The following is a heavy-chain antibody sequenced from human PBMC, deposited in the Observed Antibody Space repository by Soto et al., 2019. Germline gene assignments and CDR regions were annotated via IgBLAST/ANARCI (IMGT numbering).Heavy chain of an antibody. CDR2: INPNSGGT. D-gene: IGHD2-21*02. J-gene: IGHJ6*02. CDR1: GYTFTGYY. CDR3: ARSHIVVVTASYGMDV. Sequence: QVQLVQSGAEVKKPGASVKVSCKASGYTFTGYYMHWVRQAPGQGLEWMGWINPNSGGTNYAQKFQGCVTMTRDTSIGTAYMELSRLRSDDTAVYYCARSHIVVVTASYGMDVWGQGTTVTVSS. V-gene: IGHV1-2*04.